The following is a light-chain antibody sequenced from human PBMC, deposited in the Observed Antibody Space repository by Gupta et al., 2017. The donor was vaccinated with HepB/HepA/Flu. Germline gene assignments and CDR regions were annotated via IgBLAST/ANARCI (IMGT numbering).Light chain of an antibody. J-gene: IGKJ3*01. V-gene: IGKV3-20*01. CDR1: QSVSSSY. CDR2: GAS. CDR3: QQYGSSQFT. Sequence: EVVLTQSPGTLSLSPGERATLSCRASQSVSSSYLAWYQQKPGQAPRLLIYGASSRATGIPDRFSGSGSGTDFTLTISRLEPEYFAVYYCQQYGSSQFTFGPGTKVDIK.